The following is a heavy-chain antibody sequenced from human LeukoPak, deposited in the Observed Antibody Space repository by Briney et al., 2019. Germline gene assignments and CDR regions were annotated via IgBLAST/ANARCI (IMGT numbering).Heavy chain of an antibody. V-gene: IGHV4-39*07. CDR2: IYYSGST. CDR1: GGSISSSSYY. CDR3: ARSGQRIAAAAYFDY. D-gene: IGHD6-13*01. J-gene: IGHJ4*02. Sequence: SETLSLTCTVSGGSISSSSYYRGWIRQPPGKGLEWIGSIYYSGSTYYNPSLKSRVTISVDTSKNQFSLKLSSVTAAGTAVYYCARSGQRIAAAAYFDYWGQGTLVTVSS.